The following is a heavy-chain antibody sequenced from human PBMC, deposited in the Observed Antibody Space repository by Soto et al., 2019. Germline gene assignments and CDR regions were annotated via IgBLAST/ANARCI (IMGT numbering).Heavy chain of an antibody. Sequence: QVQLVQSGAEVKKPGSSVKVSCKASGGTFSSYAISWVRQAPGQGLEWMGGIIPIFGTANYAQKFQGRVTITADESTSTAYMELSSLRSEDTAVYYCARDIVVVPAAIPPSGAFDIWGQGTMVTVSS. CDR1: GGTFSSYA. V-gene: IGHV1-69*01. D-gene: IGHD2-2*01. CDR2: IIPIFGTA. J-gene: IGHJ3*02. CDR3: ARDIVVVPAAIPPSGAFDI.